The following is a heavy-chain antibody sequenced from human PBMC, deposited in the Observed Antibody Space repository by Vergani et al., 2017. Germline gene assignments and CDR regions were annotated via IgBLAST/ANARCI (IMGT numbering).Heavy chain of an antibody. Sequence: QVQLQESGPGLVKPSETLSLTCTVSGGSISSYYWSWIRQPPGKGLEWFGYIDYSGSTNYNPSLKSRVTISVDTSKNQFSLKLSSVTAADTAVYYCARVGSSSWYEDYYYYYYMDVWGKGTTVTVSS. V-gene: IGHV4-59*01. CDR3: ARVGSSSWYEDYYYYYYMDV. CDR2: IDYSGST. D-gene: IGHD6-13*01. CDR1: GGSISSYY. J-gene: IGHJ6*03.